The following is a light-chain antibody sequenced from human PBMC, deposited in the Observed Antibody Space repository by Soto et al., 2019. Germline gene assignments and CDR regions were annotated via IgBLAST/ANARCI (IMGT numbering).Light chain of an antibody. J-gene: IGKJ1*01. CDR3: QQYNNWWT. CDR2: GAS. Sequence: EIVMTQSPATLSVSPGERATLSCRASQSVSNNLAWYQKKPGQAPRLLIYGASTRATGIQARFSGSGSGTEFTLTISSLQSEDFAVYYCQQYNNWWTFGQGTKVEIK. CDR1: QSVSNN. V-gene: IGKV3-15*01.